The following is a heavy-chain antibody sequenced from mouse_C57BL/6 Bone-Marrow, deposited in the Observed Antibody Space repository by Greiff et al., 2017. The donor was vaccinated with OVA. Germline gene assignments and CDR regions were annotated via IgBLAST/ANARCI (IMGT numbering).Heavy chain of an antibody. J-gene: IGHJ4*01. CDR1: GYSFTTYA. D-gene: IGHD1-1*01. CDR3: VRYAPTLDY. V-gene: IGHV10-1*01. Sequence: EVKLVESGGGLVQPKGSLKISCAASGYSFTTYAMNWVSQAPGKGLEWVGRISSKSNSNATYYADTGKDRFTIYRDDSESMLYLQMNNLNTEDTAMYYSVRYAPTLDYWGQGTSVTVSS. CDR2: ISSKSNSNAT.